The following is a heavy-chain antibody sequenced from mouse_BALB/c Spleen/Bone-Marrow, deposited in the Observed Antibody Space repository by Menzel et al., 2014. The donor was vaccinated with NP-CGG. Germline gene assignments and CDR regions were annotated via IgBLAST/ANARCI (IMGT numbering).Heavy chain of an antibody. V-gene: IGHV1-18*01. J-gene: IGHJ4*01. CDR3: ARRDYRYDEGVDY. CDR1: GYSFTGYT. CDR2: INPYNGGT. D-gene: IGHD2-14*01. Sequence: EVQVVESGPELVKPGASMKISCKASGYSFTGYTMNWVKQSHGKNLEWIGLINPYNGGTSYNLKFKGKATLTVGKSSSTAYMELLSLTSEDSAVYYCARRDYRYDEGVDYWGQGTSVTVSS.